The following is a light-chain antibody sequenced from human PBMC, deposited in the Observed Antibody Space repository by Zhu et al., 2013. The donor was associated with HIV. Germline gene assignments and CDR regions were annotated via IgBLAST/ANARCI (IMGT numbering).Light chain of an antibody. CDR3: QQRRSWPPYT. CDR2: GAS. J-gene: IGKJ2*01. V-gene: IGKV3-15*01. Sequence: EIVMTQSPASLSLSPGERATLSCRASQSVSSNLAWYQQKPGQPPRLLIYGASTRSTGIPARFSGTGSGTEFTLTISSLQSEDFAVYYCQQRRSWPPYTFGQGTKLEIK. CDR1: QSVSSN.